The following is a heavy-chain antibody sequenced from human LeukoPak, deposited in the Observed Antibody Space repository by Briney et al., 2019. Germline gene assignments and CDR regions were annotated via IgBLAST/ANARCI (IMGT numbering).Heavy chain of an antibody. V-gene: IGHV1-18*01. CDR1: GYTFTSNG. D-gene: IGHD6-19*01. J-gene: IGHJ4*02. CDR2: ISVYNGNT. Sequence: ASVKVSCKASGYTFTSNGISWVRQAPGQGLEWVGWISVYNGNTNYAQNLQGRVTMTTDTSTSTAYMDLRSLRSDDTAVYYCARDKGGAYSTGWYDYWGQGTPVTVSS. CDR3: ARDKGGAYSTGWYDY.